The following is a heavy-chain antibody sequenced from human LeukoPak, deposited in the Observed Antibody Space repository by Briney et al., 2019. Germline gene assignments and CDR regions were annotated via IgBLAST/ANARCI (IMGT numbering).Heavy chain of an antibody. Sequence: SETLSLTCAVYGGSFSGYYWSWIRQPPGKGLEWIGEINHSGSTNYNPSLKSRVTISVDTSKNQFSLKLSSVTALDTAVYYCARNPVKAPAAGPYWYFDLWGRGTLVTVSS. CDR2: INHSGST. CDR1: GGSFSGYY. V-gene: IGHV4-34*01. D-gene: IGHD2-2*01. J-gene: IGHJ2*01. CDR3: ARNPVKAPAAGPYWYFDL.